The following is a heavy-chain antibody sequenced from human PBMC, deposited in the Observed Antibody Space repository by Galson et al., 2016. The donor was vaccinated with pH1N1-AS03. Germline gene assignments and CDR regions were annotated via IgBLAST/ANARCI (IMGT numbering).Heavy chain of an antibody. CDR2: ISYSGDTE. J-gene: IGHJ4*02. Sequence: SLRLSCAASGFPFSGYEMNWVRQAPGKGLEWISYISYSGDTENYADSVKGRLSISRDNAKNSLYLQMSALRPEDTAVYYCVRPSSGSFRYWGPGTLVTVSS. V-gene: IGHV3-48*03. D-gene: IGHD1-26*01. CDR3: VRPSSGSFRY. CDR1: GFPFSGYE.